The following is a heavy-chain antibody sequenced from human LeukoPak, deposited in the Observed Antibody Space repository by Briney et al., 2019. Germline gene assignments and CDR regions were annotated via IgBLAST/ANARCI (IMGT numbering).Heavy chain of an antibody. Sequence: PGGSLRLSCVASGFTVSSNCMSWVRQAPGKGLEWVSVIYSDGRTYYSDSVKGRFTISRDNSENTLLLQMNSLRADDTAVYYCTRASVDTAMDPYFDYWGQGTLVTVSS. CDR2: IYSDGRT. D-gene: IGHD5-18*01. J-gene: IGHJ4*02. CDR1: GFTVSSNC. CDR3: TRASVDTAMDPYFDY. V-gene: IGHV3-53*01.